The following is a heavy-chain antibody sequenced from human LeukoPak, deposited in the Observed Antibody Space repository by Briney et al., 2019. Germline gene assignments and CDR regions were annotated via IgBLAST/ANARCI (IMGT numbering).Heavy chain of an antibody. CDR2: IYYSGST. Sequence: SSETLSLTCTVSGGSISSYYWSWIRQPPGKGLEWIGYIYYSGSTNYNPSLKNRVTISVDTSKNQFSLKLSSVTAADTAVYYCARERAHDYGDYKFDYWGQGTLVTVSS. CDR3: ARERAHDYGDYKFDY. V-gene: IGHV4-59*01. J-gene: IGHJ4*02. CDR1: GGSISSYY. D-gene: IGHD4-17*01.